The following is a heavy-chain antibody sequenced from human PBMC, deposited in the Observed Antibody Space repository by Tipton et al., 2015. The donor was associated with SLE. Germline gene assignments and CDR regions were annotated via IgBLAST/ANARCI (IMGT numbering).Heavy chain of an antibody. CDR2: INHTGST. V-gene: IGHV4-34*01. CDR3: ATMNGYHGYFYGMDV. D-gene: IGHD6-13*01. CDR1: GGSLSGSY. Sequence: TLSLTCAVYGGSLSGSYWSWARQPPGKGLEWIGEINHTGSTNSNPSLKSRVTISGDTSKSQFSLNLSSVTAADTAVVYCATMNGYHGYFYGMDVWGQGTTVTVSS. J-gene: IGHJ6*02.